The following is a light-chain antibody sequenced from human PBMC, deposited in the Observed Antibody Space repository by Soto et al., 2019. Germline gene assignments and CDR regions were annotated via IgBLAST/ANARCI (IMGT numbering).Light chain of an antibody. CDR1: SSDVGSYNL. V-gene: IGLV2-23*01. J-gene: IGLJ3*02. Sequence: QSVLTQPASVSGSPGQSITISCTGSSSDVGSYNLVSWHQQYPGKAPKLMIYEGSKRPSGVSNRVSGSKSGNTASLTVSGLQDEDEPDYYCCSYVGRSTLVFGGGTKLTVL. CDR2: EGS. CDR3: CSYVGRSTLV.